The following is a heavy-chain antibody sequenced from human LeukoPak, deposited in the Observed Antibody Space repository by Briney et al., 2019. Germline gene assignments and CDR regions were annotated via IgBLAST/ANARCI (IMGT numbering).Heavy chain of an antibody. CDR2: MTDSETT. V-gene: IGHV4-59*11. Sequence: SSETLSLTCSVSGVSITTHYWSWLRQPPGKELEWIAYMTDSETTKNNPSLKSRITLSADTSKNQFSLSQSSVTEADTAVYFCATIKSGYPFGYFDFWGQGILVTVSS. CDR1: GVSITTHY. CDR3: ATIKSGYPFGYFDF. J-gene: IGHJ4*02. D-gene: IGHD5-18*01.